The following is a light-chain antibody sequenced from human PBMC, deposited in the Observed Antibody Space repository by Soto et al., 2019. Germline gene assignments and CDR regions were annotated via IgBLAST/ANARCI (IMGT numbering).Light chain of an antibody. CDR2: GAS. CDR1: QSVSSNY. Sequence: EIVLTQSPGTLSLSPGERATLSCRATQSVSSNYLAWYQQKPGQAPRPLIYGASSRATGIPDRFSGSGSGTDFTLTISRLEPEDFAVYYCQQYGSSPRTFGQGTKVEI. J-gene: IGKJ1*01. CDR3: QQYGSSPRT. V-gene: IGKV3-20*01.